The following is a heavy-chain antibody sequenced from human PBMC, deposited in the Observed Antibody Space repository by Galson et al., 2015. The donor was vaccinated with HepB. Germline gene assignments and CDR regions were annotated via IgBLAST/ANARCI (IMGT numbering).Heavy chain of an antibody. CDR2: IWYDGSNK. D-gene: IGHD4-17*01. Sequence: SLRLSCAASGFTFSSYGMHWVRQAPGKGLEWVAVIWYDGSNKYYADSVKGRFTISRDNSKNTLYLQMNSLRAEDTAVYYCAREPAYGDYGKDWYFDLWGRGTLVTVSS. CDR1: GFTFSSYG. J-gene: IGHJ2*01. V-gene: IGHV3-33*01. CDR3: AREPAYGDYGKDWYFDL.